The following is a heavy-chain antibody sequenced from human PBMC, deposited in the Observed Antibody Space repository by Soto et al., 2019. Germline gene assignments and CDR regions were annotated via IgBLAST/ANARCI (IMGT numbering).Heavy chain of an antibody. V-gene: IGHV1-8*01. D-gene: IGHD3-9*01. CDR2: MAPLSGNT. Sequence: ASVKVSCKASGYTFTNYDINWVRQATGQGLEWLGWMAPLSGNTGYAQKFKGRVTMTRKISINTAYMELSSLRSEDTAVYFCARYFNPLDVWGRGTTVTVSS. CDR3: ARYFNPLDV. CDR1: GYTFTNYD. J-gene: IGHJ6*02.